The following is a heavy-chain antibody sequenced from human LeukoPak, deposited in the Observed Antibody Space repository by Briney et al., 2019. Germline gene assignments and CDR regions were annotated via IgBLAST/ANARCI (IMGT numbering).Heavy chain of an antibody. D-gene: IGHD6-19*01. V-gene: IGHV4-59*12. CDR1: GGSISSYY. CDR3: ARVGKQWLVLRGWFDP. CDR2: IYSSGST. Sequence: SETLSLTCGVSGGSISSYYWSWIRQAPGKGLEWIGYIYSSGSTNYNPSLKGRLTISVDTSKNQFSLKLSSVTAADTAVYYCARVGKQWLVLRGWFDPWGQGTLVTVSS. J-gene: IGHJ5*02.